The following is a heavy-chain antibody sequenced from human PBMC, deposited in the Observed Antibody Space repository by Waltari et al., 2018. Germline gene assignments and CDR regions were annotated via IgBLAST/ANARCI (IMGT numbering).Heavy chain of an antibody. D-gene: IGHD6-6*01. CDR2: IYTSGST. CDR1: GGSISSGSYY. V-gene: IGHV4-61*02. Sequence: QVQLQESGPGLVKPSQTLSLTCTVSGGSISSGSYYWSWIRQPAGTGLEWIGRIYTSGSTNYNPSRKSRVTISVDTSKNQCALKLSSGTAADPAVYYCASSRIAARPGGRWFDPWGQGTLVTVSS. J-gene: IGHJ5*02. CDR3: ASSRIAARPGGRWFDP.